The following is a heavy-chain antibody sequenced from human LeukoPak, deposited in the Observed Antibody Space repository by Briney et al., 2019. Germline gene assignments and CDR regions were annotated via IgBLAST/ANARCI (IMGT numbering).Heavy chain of an antibody. CDR2: FDPEDGET. CDR1: GYTLTELS. V-gene: IGHV1-24*01. D-gene: IGHD3-16*01. Sequence: ASVKVSCKVSGYTLTELSMHWVRQAPGKGLEWMGGFDPEDGETIYAQKFQGRVTMTTDTSTSTAYMELRSLRSDDTAVYYCARDTSPFDHWGQGTLVTVSS. J-gene: IGHJ4*02. CDR3: ARDTSPFDH.